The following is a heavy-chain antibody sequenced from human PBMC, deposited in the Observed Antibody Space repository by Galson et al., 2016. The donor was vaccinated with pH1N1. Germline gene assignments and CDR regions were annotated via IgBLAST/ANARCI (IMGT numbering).Heavy chain of an antibody. Sequence: TLSLTCTVSGGAISTGSYYWNWLRQPAGKGLGWIGRLYTSGTTTYNPSLESRVSISVDTSKNQFSLRLSSVTAADTAVYFCARDRVSLTGMFDYWGQGALVTVSS. CDR1: GGAISTGSYY. V-gene: IGHV4-61*02. J-gene: IGHJ4*02. CDR3: ARDRVSLTGMFDY. CDR2: LYTSGTT. D-gene: IGHD3-10*01.